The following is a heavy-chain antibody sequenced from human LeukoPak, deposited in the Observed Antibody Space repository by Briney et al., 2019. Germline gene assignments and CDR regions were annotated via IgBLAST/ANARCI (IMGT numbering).Heavy chain of an antibody. V-gene: IGHV3-30*03. CDR2: LSSDGSNK. J-gene: IGHJ4*02. CDR3: AEITMIRGFDY. Sequence: GGSLRLSCAASGFTFSNYGMHCVRQAPGKGLEWVAVLSSDGSNKYCADSVKGRFTISRDNSKNTLYLQMNSLRIEDTAVYYCAEITMIRGFDYWGQGTLVTVSS. CDR1: GFTFSNYG. D-gene: IGHD3-10*01.